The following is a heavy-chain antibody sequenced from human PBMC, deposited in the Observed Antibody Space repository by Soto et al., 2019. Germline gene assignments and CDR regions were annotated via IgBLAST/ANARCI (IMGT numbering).Heavy chain of an antibody. J-gene: IGHJ6*02. V-gene: IGHV1-69*13. D-gene: IGHD5-18*01. CDR1: GGTFSSYA. Sequence: WASVKVSCKASGGTFSSYAISWVRQAPGQGLEWMGGIIPIFGTANYAQKFQGRVTITADESTSTAYMELSSLRSEDTAVYYCARDLAGYSYGYPYYYYYYGMDVWGQGTTVTVSS. CDR3: ARDLAGYSYGYPYYYYYYGMDV. CDR2: IIPIFGTA.